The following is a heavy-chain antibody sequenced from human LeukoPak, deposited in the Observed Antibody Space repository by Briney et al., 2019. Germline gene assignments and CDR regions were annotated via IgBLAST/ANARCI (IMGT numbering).Heavy chain of an antibody. CDR1: GGSISSYY. Sequence: SEALSLTCTVSGGSISSYYWSWIRQPPGKGLEWIGYIYYSGSTYYNPSLKSRVTISVDTSKNQFSLKLSSVTAADTAVYYCARLWGRNYYGSGSYSFDYWGQGTLVTVSS. V-gene: IGHV4-59*08. J-gene: IGHJ4*02. D-gene: IGHD3-10*01. CDR3: ARLWGRNYYGSGSYSFDY. CDR2: IYYSGST.